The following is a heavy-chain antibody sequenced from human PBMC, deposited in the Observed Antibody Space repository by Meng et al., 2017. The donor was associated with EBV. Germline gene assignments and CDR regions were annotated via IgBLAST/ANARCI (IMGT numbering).Heavy chain of an antibody. D-gene: IGHD1/OR15-1a*01. CDR3: VRELVGGTFDY. Sequence: VQLVKSGGEVKKPGASVKVSCKASGYTFTSYYLHWVRQAPGQGLEWMGIIIPAGGNTNYAQKFRGRFTMTRDTSTSTVYMDLSILTSEDTAVYYCVRELVGGTFDYWGQGTLVTVSS. CDR1: GYTFTSYY. J-gene: IGHJ4*02. V-gene: IGHV1-46*01. CDR2: IIPAGGNT.